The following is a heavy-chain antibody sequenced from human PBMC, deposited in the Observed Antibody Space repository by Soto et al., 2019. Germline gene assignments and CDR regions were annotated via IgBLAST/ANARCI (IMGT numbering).Heavy chain of an antibody. Sequence: QVQLQESGPGLVKPSQTLSLTCTVSGGSINSGGYCWSWIRPHPGKGLDWIGCISYGGRTSCNPSLKSRVTISVDTSKNQSSLKLSSVTAAHTAVYYCSRGILVWGQGTLITVSS. CDR3: SRGILV. J-gene: IGHJ4*02. CDR1: GGSINSGGYC. V-gene: IGHV4-31*03. D-gene: IGHD5-18*01. CDR2: ISYGGRT.